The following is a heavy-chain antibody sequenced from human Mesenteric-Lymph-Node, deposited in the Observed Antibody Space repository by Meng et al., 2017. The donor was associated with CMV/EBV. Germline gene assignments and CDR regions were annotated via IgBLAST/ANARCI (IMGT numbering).Heavy chain of an antibody. CDR1: GFCFSRYD. D-gene: IGHD2-2*01. V-gene: IGHV3-33*06. CDR2: IYYDGSNK. J-gene: IGHJ4*02. Sequence: SGFCFSRYDMHWVRQAPGKGLEWVAVIYYDGSNKYYAASVKGRFTISRDTSENTLYLQMNSLRAEDTAVYYCAKAHCTTTSCFSLFDYWGQGTLVTVSS. CDR3: AKAHCTTTSCFSLFDY.